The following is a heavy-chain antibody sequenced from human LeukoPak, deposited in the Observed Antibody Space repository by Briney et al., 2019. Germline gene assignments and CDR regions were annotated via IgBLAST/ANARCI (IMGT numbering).Heavy chain of an antibody. D-gene: IGHD3-10*01. CDR3: ARGQYGSGSYPPGAFDI. V-gene: IGHV4-59*01. J-gene: IGHJ3*02. CDR1: GGSISSYY. CDR2: IYYSGST. Sequence: SETLSLTCTVSGGSISSYYWSWIRQPPGKGLEWIGYIYYSGSTNYNPSLKSRVTISVDTPKNQFSLKLSSVTAADTAVYYCARGQYGSGSYPPGAFDIWGQGTMVTVSS.